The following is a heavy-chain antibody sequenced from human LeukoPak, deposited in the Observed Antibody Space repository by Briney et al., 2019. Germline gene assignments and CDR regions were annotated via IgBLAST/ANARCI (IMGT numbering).Heavy chain of an antibody. CDR3: ARTVTIFGVVHDY. CDR1: GFTVSSNY. Sequence: GGSLRLSCAASGFTVSSNYMSWVRQAPGKGLEWVPYISSSGSTIYYADSVKGRFTISRDNAKNSLYLQMNSLRAEDTAVYYCARTVTIFGVVHDYWGQGTLVTVSS. CDR2: ISSSGSTI. V-gene: IGHV3-11*01. D-gene: IGHD3-3*01. J-gene: IGHJ4*02.